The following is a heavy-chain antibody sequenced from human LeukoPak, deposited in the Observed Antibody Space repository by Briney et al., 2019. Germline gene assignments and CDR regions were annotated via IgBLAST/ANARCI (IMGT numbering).Heavy chain of an antibody. Sequence: GGSLRLSCAASGFTFSSYAMSWVRQAPGKGLEWVSAISGSGGSTYYADSVKGRSTISRDNSKNTLYLQMNSLRAEDTAVYYCAKDHYSSGWPYYFDYWGQGTLVTVSS. CDR2: ISGSGGST. V-gene: IGHV3-23*01. J-gene: IGHJ4*02. D-gene: IGHD6-19*01. CDR1: GFTFSSYA. CDR3: AKDHYSSGWPYYFDY.